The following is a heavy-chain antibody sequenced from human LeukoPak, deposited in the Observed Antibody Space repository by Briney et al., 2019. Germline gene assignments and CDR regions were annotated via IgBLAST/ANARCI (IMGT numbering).Heavy chain of an antibody. J-gene: IGHJ4*02. CDR1: GFTFSNYW. CDR2: IKQDGSEK. V-gene: IGHV3-7*01. D-gene: IGHD3-22*01. CDR3: ARSRSGYYEDY. Sequence: GGSLRLSCAASGFTFSNYWMSWVRQAPGKGLEWVANIKQDGSEKYYVDSVKGRFTISRDNAKNSLSLQVNSLSAEDTAVYYCARSRSGYYEDYWGQGTLVTVSS.